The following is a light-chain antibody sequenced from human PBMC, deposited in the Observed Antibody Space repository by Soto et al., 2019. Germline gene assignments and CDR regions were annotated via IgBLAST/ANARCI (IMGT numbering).Light chain of an antibody. Sequence: DIQMTQSPSSLSASVGDRVTITCRASQSISNYLNWYQHKPGKAPKLLIYSASSLQSRVPSRFSGSGSGTDFTLSISTLQPEDSATYYCQQSYSTPPAFGGGTKVEIK. CDR1: QSISNY. V-gene: IGKV1-39*01. CDR2: SAS. J-gene: IGKJ4*01. CDR3: QQSYSTPPA.